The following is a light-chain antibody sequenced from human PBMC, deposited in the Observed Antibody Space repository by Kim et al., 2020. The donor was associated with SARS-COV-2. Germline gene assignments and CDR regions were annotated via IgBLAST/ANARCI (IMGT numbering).Light chain of an antibody. CDR1: SSNIGSHT. J-gene: IGLJ1*01. V-gene: IGLV1-44*01. CDR2: SNN. Sequence: GQRVTLSCSGSSSNIGSHTVNWYQQLPGTAPKLLIYSNNQRPSGVPDRFSGSKSGTSASLAISGLQSEDEADYYCAAWDDSLDVQVFGTGTKVTVL. CDR3: AAWDDSLDVQV.